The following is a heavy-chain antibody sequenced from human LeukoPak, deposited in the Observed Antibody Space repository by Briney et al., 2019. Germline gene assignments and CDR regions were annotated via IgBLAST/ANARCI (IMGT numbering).Heavy chain of an antibody. CDR2: IYYSGST. V-gene: IGHV4-39*07. D-gene: IGHD3-22*01. J-gene: IGHJ2*01. CDR1: GGSISSSSYY. Sequence: SETLSLTCTVSGGSISSSSYYWGWIRQPPGKGLEWIGSIYYSGSTYYNPSLKSRVTISVDTSKNQFSLKLSSVTAADTAVYYCARSRKNYYDSSGYYSRYFDLWGRGTLVTVSS. CDR3: ARSRKNYYDSSGYYSRYFDL.